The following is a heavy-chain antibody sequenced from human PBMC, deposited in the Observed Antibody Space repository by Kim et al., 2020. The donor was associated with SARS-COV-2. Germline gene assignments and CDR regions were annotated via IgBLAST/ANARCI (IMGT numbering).Heavy chain of an antibody. CDR1: GFTFGDYS. Sequence: GGSLRLSCTASGFTFGDYSMSWFRQAPGKGLEWVGFIRSKAYGGTREYAASVKGRFTISRDDSKSIAYLQMNSLKTDDTAVYYCSRPRWLQPRPDYWGQGTLVTVSS. CDR2: IRSKAYGGTR. CDR3: SRPRWLQPRPDY. J-gene: IGHJ4*02. D-gene: IGHD5-12*01. V-gene: IGHV3-49*03.